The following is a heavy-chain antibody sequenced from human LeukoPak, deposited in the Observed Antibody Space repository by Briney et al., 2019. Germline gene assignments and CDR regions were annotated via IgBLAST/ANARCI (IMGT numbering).Heavy chain of an antibody. D-gene: IGHD6-13*01. J-gene: IGHJ6*03. CDR2: ISSNGGST. V-gene: IGHV3-64*01. CDR3: ARGTAASYYYYYMDV. Sequence: GGSLRLSCAASGFTFSSYAMHWVRQAPGKGLEYVSAISSNGGSTYYANSVKGRFTISRDNSKNTLYLQMGSLRAEDMAVYYCARGTAASYYYYYMDVWGKGATVTVSS. CDR1: GFTFSSYA.